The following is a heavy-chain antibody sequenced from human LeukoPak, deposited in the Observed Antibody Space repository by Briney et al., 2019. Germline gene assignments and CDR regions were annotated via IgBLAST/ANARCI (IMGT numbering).Heavy chain of an antibody. J-gene: IGHJ4*02. CDR1: GGSISSSSYY. CDR2: IYYSGST. CDR3: ARTRAVAGLLYFDY. V-gene: IGHV4-39*01. D-gene: IGHD6-19*01. Sequence: SETLSLTCTVSGGSISSSSYYWGWIRQPPGKGLEWIGSIYYSGSTYYNPSLKSRVTISVDTSKNQFSLKLSSVTAADTAVYYCARTRAVAGLLYFDYWGQGTLVTVSS.